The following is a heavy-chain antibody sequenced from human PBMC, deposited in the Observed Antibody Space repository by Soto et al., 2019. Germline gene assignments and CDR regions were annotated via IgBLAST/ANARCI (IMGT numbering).Heavy chain of an antibody. V-gene: IGHV3-33*01. D-gene: IGHD6-19*01. CDR1: GFIFSNFG. Sequence: GGSLRLSCAASGFIFSNFGMHWVRQAPGKGLEWVAVIWYDGSNEYYADSVKGRFTISKDNSKNMLYLQMNSLRAEDTAVYYCARDDIPGITVATYGLDVWGQGTTVTVSS. CDR3: ARDDIPGITVATYGLDV. J-gene: IGHJ6*02. CDR2: IWYDGSNE.